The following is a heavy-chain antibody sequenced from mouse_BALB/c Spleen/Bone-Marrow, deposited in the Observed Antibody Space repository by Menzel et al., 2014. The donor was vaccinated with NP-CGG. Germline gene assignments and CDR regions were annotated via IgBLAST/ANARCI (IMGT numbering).Heavy chain of an antibody. CDR2: IRNKANGYTT. CDR3: ARDYLYYFDY. J-gene: IGHJ2*01. CDR1: GFTFTDHY. V-gene: IGHV7-3*02. D-gene: IGHD2-1*01. Sequence: DVHLVESGGGLVQPGGFLRLSCATSGFTFTDHYMSWVRQPPGKALEWLGFIRNKANGYTTEYSASVKGRFTISRDNSRSIVYLQMNTLRAEDSATYYCARDYLYYFDYWGQGTTLTVSS.